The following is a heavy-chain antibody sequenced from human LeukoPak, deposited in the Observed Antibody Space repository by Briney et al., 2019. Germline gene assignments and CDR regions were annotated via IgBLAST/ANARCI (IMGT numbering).Heavy chain of an antibody. CDR2: ISYDGSNK. CDR3: ARAADV. V-gene: IGHV3-30*04. CDR1: GFTFSSYA. J-gene: IGHJ4*02. Sequence: GGSLRLSCAASGFTFSSYAMHWVRQAPGMGLEWVAVISYDGSNKYYADSVKGRFTISRDNSKNTLYLQMNSLRAEDTAVYYCARAADVWGQGTLVTVSS.